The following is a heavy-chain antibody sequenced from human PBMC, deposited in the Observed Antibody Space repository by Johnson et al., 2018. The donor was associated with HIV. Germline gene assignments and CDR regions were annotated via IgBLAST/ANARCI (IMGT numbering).Heavy chain of an antibody. CDR3: ARESPLRDAFDI. V-gene: IGHV3-64*01. Sequence: VQLVESGGGLVQPGGSLRLSCAASGFTFSSSAMHWVRQAPGKGLEYVSAFSSNGDSTYYANSVKGRFTISRDNSKNTLHLQMGSLSAEDTAVYYCARESPLRDAFDIWGQGTMVTVSS. CDR2: FSSNGDST. CDR1: GFTFSSSA. J-gene: IGHJ3*02.